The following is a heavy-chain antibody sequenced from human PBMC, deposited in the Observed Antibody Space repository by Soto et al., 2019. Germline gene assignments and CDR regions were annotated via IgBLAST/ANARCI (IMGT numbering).Heavy chain of an antibody. CDR1: GYTFTSYG. J-gene: IGHJ4*02. Sequence: ASVKVSCKASGYTFTSYGISWVRQAPGQGLEWMGWISAYNGNTNYAQKLQGRVTMTTDTSTSTAYMELRSLRSDDTAVYYCARDGVVVVAATKIDYWGQGTLVTVSS. CDR2: ISAYNGNT. CDR3: ARDGVVVVAATKIDY. D-gene: IGHD2-15*01. V-gene: IGHV1-18*01.